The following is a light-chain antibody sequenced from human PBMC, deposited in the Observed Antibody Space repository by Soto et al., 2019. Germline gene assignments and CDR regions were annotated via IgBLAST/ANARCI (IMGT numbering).Light chain of an antibody. J-gene: IGLJ1*01. V-gene: IGLV2-14*03. CDR1: ISDVGGYNF. CDR3: SSFTGSNYV. CDR2: DVS. Sequence: QSVLTQPASVSGSPGQSITISCTGTISDVGGYNFVSWYQQYPGKAPKLMICDVSNRPSGVSNRFSGSKSGNTASLTISGLQAEDEADYYCSSFTGSNYVFGHGTRSPS.